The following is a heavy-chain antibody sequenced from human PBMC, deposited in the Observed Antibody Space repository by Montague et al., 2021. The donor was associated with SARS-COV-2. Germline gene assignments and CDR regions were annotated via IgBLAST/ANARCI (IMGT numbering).Heavy chain of an antibody. D-gene: IGHD3-10*01. V-gene: IGHV4-34*01. Sequence: SGTLSLTCAVYGGSFSGYYWSWIRQPPGKGLEWIGEINHSGSTNYNPSLKGRVTISVDTSKNQFSLKLSSVTAADTAVYYCARVRYYGSGTSLGMDVWGQGTTVTVSS. CDR3: ARVRYYGSGTSLGMDV. CDR2: INHSGST. J-gene: IGHJ6*02. CDR1: GGSFSGYY.